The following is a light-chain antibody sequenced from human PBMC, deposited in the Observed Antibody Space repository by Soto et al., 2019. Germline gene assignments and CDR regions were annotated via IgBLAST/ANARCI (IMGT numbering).Light chain of an antibody. Sequence: QSALTQPASVSGSPGQSITISCTGTSSDDGGYNYVSWYQQHPGKAPKLMIYEVSNRPSGVSDRFSGSRSGNTASLTISGLQAEDESDYYCISYTSSSTWVFGGGTKVTVL. V-gene: IGLV2-14*01. CDR2: EVS. CDR1: SSDDGGYNY. CDR3: ISYTSSSTWV. J-gene: IGLJ3*02.